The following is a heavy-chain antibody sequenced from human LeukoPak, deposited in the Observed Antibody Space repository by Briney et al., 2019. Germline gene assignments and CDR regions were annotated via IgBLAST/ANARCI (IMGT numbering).Heavy chain of an antibody. V-gene: IGHV4-39*07. Sequence: SETLSLTCTGSGGSISSSSYYWGWIRQPPGKGMEGIGSIYYSGSTYYNPSLKSRVTISVDTSKNQFSLKLSSVTAADTAVYYCARVKPDRMYYSDSSGYYPDYWCQGTLVTVSS. CDR3: ARVKPDRMYYSDSSGYYPDY. J-gene: IGHJ4*02. CDR2: IYYSGST. D-gene: IGHD3-22*01. CDR1: GGSISSSSYY.